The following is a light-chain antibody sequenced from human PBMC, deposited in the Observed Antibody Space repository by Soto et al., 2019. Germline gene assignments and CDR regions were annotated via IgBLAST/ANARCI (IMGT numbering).Light chain of an antibody. V-gene: IGLV2-8*01. CDR1: SSDVGGYNY. CDR3: SSYAGSSNV. J-gene: IGLJ1*01. Sequence: QSALTQPPSASGSPGQSVAISCTGTSSDVGGYNYVSWYQQHPGKAPKLMIYEVNKRPSGVPDRFSGSKSGNTASLTVSGLKDEDEADYYCSSYAGSSNVFGTGTKLTVL. CDR2: EVN.